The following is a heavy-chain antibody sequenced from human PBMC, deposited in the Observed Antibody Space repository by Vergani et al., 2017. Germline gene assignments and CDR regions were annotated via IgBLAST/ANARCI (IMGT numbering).Heavy chain of an antibody. CDR1: GYTLTELS. V-gene: IGHV1-24*01. D-gene: IGHD3-10*01. Sequence: QVQLVQSGAEVKKPGASVKVSCKVSGYTLTELSMHWVRQAPGKGLEWMGCFDPEDGETIYAQKFQGRVNMTEDTSTDTAYMERSSLRSEDTAVYYCATDLLWFGELFTDYWGQGTLVTVSS. J-gene: IGHJ4*02. CDR3: ATDLLWFGELFTDY. CDR2: FDPEDGET.